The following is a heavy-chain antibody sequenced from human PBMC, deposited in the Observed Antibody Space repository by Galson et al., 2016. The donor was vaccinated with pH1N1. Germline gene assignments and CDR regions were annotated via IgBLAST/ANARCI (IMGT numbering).Heavy chain of an antibody. J-gene: IGHJ3*02. D-gene: IGHD3-16*01. CDR2: INQHGSKI. CDR1: GLVYSDYW. Sequence: SLSLSCAASGLVYSDYWMTWVRQAPGKGLEWVGNINQHGSKINYGVSVKGRFTISRDNAKNSLFLQMTSLRADDSAVYYCARDRTYSESNTYYDLFDIWGQGTMVTVSS. V-gene: IGHV3-7*03. CDR3: ARDRTYSESNTYYDLFDI.